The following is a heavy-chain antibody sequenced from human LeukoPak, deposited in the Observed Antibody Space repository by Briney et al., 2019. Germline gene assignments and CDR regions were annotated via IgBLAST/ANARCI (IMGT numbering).Heavy chain of an antibody. CDR3: ARSYYDSHDYYSIFDY. CDR1: GFSLSTSGMC. J-gene: IGHJ4*02. Sequence: SGPTLVKPIQTLTLTCTFSGFSLSTSGMCVSWIRQPPGKALVGLARIDWDDDKYYITSLKTRLTISKDTSKNQVVLTMTNMDPVGTATYYCARSYYDSHDYYSIFDYWGQGTLVTVSS. D-gene: IGHD3-22*01. V-gene: IGHV2-70*11. CDR2: IDWDDDK.